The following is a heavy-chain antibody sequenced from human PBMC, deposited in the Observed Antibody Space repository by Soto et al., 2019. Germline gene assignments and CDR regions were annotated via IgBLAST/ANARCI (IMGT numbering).Heavy chain of an antibody. CDR1: GGSFSGYY. CDR3: ARGRSGPTYVWGSYRYIGYFDY. CDR2: INHSGST. J-gene: IGHJ4*02. Sequence: QVQLQQWGAGLLKPSETLSLTCAVYGGSFSGYYWSWIRQPPGKGLEWIGEINHSGSTNYNPSLKSRVTISVDPSKNQFSLKLSSVTAADTAVYYCARGRSGPTYVWGSYRYIGYFDYWGQGTLVTVSS. V-gene: IGHV4-34*01. D-gene: IGHD3-16*02.